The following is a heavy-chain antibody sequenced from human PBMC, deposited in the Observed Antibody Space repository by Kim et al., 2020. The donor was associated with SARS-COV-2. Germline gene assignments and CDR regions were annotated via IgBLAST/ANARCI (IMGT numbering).Heavy chain of an antibody. V-gene: IGHV4-34*01. CDR3: ARTDYVGGWFDP. J-gene: IGHJ5*02. D-gene: IGHD3-16*01. Sequence: NYNPSLKSRVTISVDTSKNQFSLKLSSVTAADTAVYYCARTDYVGGWFDPWGQGTLVTVSS.